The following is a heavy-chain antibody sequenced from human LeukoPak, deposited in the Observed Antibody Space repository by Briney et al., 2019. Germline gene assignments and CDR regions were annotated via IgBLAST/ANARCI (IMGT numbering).Heavy chain of an antibody. CDR1: GYTFHNYW. D-gene: IGHD6-6*01. V-gene: IGHV5-51*01. CDR2: IYPGDSDT. Sequence: GESLKISCKGSGYTFHNYWIGWVRQMPGKGLEWMGIIYPGDSDTRYSPSFQGQVTISADKSISTAYLQWSSLKASDTAMYYCARLVGSSSSPYDYWGQGTLVTVSS. CDR3: ARLVGSSSSPYDY. J-gene: IGHJ4*02.